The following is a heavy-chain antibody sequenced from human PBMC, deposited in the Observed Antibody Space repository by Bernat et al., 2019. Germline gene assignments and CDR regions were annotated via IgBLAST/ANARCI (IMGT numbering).Heavy chain of an antibody. D-gene: IGHD3-10*01. CDR3: AGPSNSDYGSGSSPCAFNI. V-gene: IGHV3-21*05. CDR2: ISYSGSYI. J-gene: IGHJ3*02. Sequence: EVQLLESGGGLVKSGGSLRLSCAASGFTFSNYSMNWFRQAPGKGLEWVSYISYSGSYIYYAGSVRGRFTISRDNAKNSLYLKMNSLRAEDTAVYYCAGPSNSDYGSGSSPCAFNIWGQGTMVTVSS. CDR1: GFTFSNYS.